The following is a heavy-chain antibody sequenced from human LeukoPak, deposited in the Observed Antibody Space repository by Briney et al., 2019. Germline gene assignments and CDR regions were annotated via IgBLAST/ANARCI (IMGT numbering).Heavy chain of an antibody. CDR2: INYSEKP. CDR3: ARSEINDYMNY. J-gene: IGHJ4*02. V-gene: IGHV4-38-2*02. Sequence: SETLSLTCSVSGYSIRSGYHWAWIRPPPGKGLEWIGSINYSEKPYYNPSLKSRVTISVDTSKNQFSLKMTSVTAADTAFYFCARSEINDYMNYWGQGMPVTVSS. CDR1: GYSIRSGYH. D-gene: IGHD4-11*01.